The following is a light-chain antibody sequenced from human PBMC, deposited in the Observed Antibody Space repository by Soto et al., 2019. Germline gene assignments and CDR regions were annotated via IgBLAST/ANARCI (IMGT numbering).Light chain of an antibody. CDR3: QQYNNWPRT. V-gene: IGKV1-5*01. Sequence: DIQMTQSASTLFASVGGRVTITSRASQSISRWLAWYKQNPGKAPKILISDASSLESGVPSRFSGSGSGTEFTLTISNLKPEDFAVYHCQQYNNWPRTFGQGTKVDIK. CDR1: QSISRW. J-gene: IGKJ1*01. CDR2: DAS.